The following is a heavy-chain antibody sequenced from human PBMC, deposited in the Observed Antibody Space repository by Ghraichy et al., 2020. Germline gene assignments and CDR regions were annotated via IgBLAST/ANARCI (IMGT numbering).Heavy chain of an antibody. V-gene: IGHV3-15*07. CDR1: GFTFGNTW. J-gene: IGHJ4*02. CDR2: IRSKADGGTA. CDR3: STDWFYCFRD. Sequence: GGSLRLSCAASGFTFGNTWMNWVRQAPGKGLEWVGRIRSKADGGTADYAAPVKGRFTISRDDSENTLYLQMSSLKTDDTAVYYCSTDWFYCFRDWGQGTLVTVSS. D-gene: IGHD2-8*02.